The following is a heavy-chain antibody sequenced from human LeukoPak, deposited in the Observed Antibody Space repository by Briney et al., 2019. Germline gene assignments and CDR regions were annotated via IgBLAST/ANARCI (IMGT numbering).Heavy chain of an antibody. CDR1: GDSISSSSYY. J-gene: IGHJ4*02. CDR2: IYYSGST. CDR3: ARHLLGYCSSTSCEYYFDY. V-gene: IGHV4-39*01. Sequence: SETLSLTCTVSGDSISSSSYYWGWIRQPPGKGLEWIGGIYYSGSTYYIPSLKSRVAISVDTSNNQFSLKLTSVTAADTAVYYCARHLLGYCSSTSCEYYFDYWGQGTLVTVSS. D-gene: IGHD2-2*01.